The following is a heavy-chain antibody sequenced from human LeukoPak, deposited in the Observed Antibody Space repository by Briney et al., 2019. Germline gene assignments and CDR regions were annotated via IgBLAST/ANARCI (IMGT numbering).Heavy chain of an antibody. V-gene: IGHV4-34*01. D-gene: IGHD3-16*02. CDR3: ARGGYDYVWGSYRQTLDY. CDR2: IDHSGST. CDR1: GGSFSDFY. J-gene: IGHJ4*02. Sequence: SETLSLTCAVYGGSFSDFYWSWIRQPPGKGLEWIGEIDHSGSTNYNPSLKSRVSISVDTSKNQFSLKLSSVTAADTAVYYCARGGYDYVWGSYRQTLDYWGQGTLVTVSS.